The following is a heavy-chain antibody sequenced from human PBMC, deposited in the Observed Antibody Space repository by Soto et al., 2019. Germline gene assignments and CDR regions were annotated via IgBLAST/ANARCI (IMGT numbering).Heavy chain of an antibody. D-gene: IGHD3-10*01. CDR2: IYHSGST. V-gene: IGHV4-4*02. CDR1: GGSISSSNW. CDR3: ARAGSYYGSGSGFDP. J-gene: IGHJ5*02. Sequence: QVQLQESGPGLVKPSGTLSLTCAVSGGSISSSNWWSWVRQPPGKGLEWMGEIYHSGSTNYNPSLKSRVTISVDKSKNQFSLKLSSVPAADTAGYYCARAGSYYGSGSGFDPWGQETLVTVYS.